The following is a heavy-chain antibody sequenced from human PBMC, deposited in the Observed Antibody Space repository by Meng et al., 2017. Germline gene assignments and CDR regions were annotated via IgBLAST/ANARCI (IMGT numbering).Heavy chain of an antibody. V-gene: IGHV2-5*01. CDR2: IYWNDDK. J-gene: IGHJ1*01. Sequence: TFKEFGPTLGQPKQTLPLTCNFSGFSLSTSGVGVGWIPQPPGKALEWLALIYWNDDKRYSPSLKSRLTITKDTSKNQVVLTMTNMDPVDTATYYCAHIPYSSSWYEYFQHWGQGTLVTVSS. CDR3: AHIPYSSSWYEYFQH. D-gene: IGHD6-13*01. CDR1: GFSLSTSGVG.